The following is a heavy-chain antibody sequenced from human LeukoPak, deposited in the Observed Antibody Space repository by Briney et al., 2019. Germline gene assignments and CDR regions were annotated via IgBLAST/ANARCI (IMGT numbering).Heavy chain of an antibody. Sequence: GGFLRLSCAASGFTFSSYWMSWVRQAPGKGLEWVANIKQDGSEKYYVDSVKGRFTISRDNAKNSLYLQMNSLRAEDTAVYYCARDSSGWSFDYWGQGTLVTVSS. CDR2: IKQDGSEK. V-gene: IGHV3-7*01. J-gene: IGHJ4*02. CDR1: GFTFSSYW. CDR3: ARDSSGWSFDY. D-gene: IGHD6-19*01.